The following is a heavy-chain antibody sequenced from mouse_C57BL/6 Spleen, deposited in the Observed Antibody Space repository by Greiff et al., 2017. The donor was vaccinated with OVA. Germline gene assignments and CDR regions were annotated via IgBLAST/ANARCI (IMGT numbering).Heavy chain of an antibody. CDR3: ARDYYYGSHWYFDV. CDR2: IYPGDGDT. D-gene: IGHD1-1*01. J-gene: IGHJ1*03. Sequence: QVQLQQSGPELVKPGASVKISCKASGYAFSSSWMNWVKQRPGKGLEWIGRIYPGDGDTNYNGKFKGKATLTADKSSSTAYMQLSSLTSEDSAVYYCARDYYYGSHWYFDVWGTGTTVTVSS. V-gene: IGHV1-82*01. CDR1: GYAFSSSW.